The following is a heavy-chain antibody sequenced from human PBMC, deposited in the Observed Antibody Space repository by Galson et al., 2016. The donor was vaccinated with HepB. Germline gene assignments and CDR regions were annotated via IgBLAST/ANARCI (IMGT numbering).Heavy chain of an antibody. D-gene: IGHD6-13*01. J-gene: IGHJ4*02. CDR3: AREFKIAAPGVLDY. CDR2: IWYDGSNK. Sequence: SLRLSCAASGFTFSTYGMHWVRQAPGTGLEWVAVIWYDGSNKYYEDSVKGRFTISRDNSKNTLYLQMNSLRAEDTAVYYCAREFKIAAPGVLDYWGQGTLVTVSS. V-gene: IGHV3-33*01. CDR1: GFTFSTYG.